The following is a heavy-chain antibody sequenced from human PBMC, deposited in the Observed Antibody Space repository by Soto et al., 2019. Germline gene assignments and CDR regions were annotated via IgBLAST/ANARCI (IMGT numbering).Heavy chain of an antibody. CDR2: IRSKANNYAT. Sequence: EVQLVESGGGLVQPGGSLKLSCAASGFTFSGSAMHWVRQAPGKGLEWVARIRSKANNYATAYAASVKGMSTISRDDSKNTEYPQMNSLKNEDTAVDYCTRHSYGGYLSWGQGTLVTVSS. V-gene: IGHV3-73*02. J-gene: IGHJ4*02. CDR1: GFTFSGSA. D-gene: IGHD5-12*01. CDR3: TRHSYGGYLS.